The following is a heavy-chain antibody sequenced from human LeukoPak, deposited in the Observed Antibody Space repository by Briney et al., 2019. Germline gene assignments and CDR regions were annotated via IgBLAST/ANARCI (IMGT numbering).Heavy chain of an antibody. V-gene: IGHV3-48*04. J-gene: IGHJ5*02. CDR2: ISSSSTI. D-gene: IGHD2-21*02. CDR3: ASNIVVVTAIA. CDR1: GFTFSSYS. Sequence: GGSLRLSCAASGFTFSSYSMNWVRQAPGKGLEWVSYISSSSTIYYADSVKGRFTISRDNAKNSLYLQMNSLRAEDTAVYYCASNIVVVTAIAWGQGTLVTVSS.